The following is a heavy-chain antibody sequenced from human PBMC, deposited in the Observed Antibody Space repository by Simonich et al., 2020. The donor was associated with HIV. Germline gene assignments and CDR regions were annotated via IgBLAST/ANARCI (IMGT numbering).Heavy chain of an antibody. D-gene: IGHD6-19*01. Sequence: QVQLQQWGAGLLKPSETLSLTCIVYGGSFSDFYWSWIRQPPGKGLEWIGDINHGGRTPYNPALKGRVTISEDSSKNQFSLNLSSVTAADTAVYYCARYTPAYSRGHWYFDLWGRGTLVTVSS. CDR3: ARYTPAYSRGHWYFDL. V-gene: IGHV4-34*01. J-gene: IGHJ2*01. CDR1: GGSFSDFY. CDR2: INHGGRT.